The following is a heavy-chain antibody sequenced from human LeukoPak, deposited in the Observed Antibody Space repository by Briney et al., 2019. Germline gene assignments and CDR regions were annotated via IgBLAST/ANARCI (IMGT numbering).Heavy chain of an antibody. D-gene: IGHD3-22*01. CDR1: GGPISNYQ. CDR3: AREAGSYDSSGYYSLYYSFDY. V-gene: IGHV4-4*08. J-gene: IGHJ4*02. Sequence: SETLSLTCTLSGGPISNYQWSWIRQPPGKGPEWIGHIYSSGTTNYNPSLKSRVTMSVDTSKNQFSLKLTSVTAADTAVYYCAREAGSYDSSGYYSLYYSFDYWGQGTLVTVSS. CDR2: IYSSGTT.